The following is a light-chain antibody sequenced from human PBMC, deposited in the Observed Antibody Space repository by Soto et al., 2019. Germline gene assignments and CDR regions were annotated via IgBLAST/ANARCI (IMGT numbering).Light chain of an antibody. CDR3: QQYNNWPLT. CDR1: QSISTS. CDR2: GAS. J-gene: IGKJ1*01. V-gene: IGKV3-15*01. Sequence: EIVLTQSPATLSLSPGERATLSCRASQSISTSLGWYQHKPGQAPRLLIYGASTRATGIPARFSGSGSGTEFTLTISSLQSEDFAVYYCQQYNNWPLTFGQGTKVDIK.